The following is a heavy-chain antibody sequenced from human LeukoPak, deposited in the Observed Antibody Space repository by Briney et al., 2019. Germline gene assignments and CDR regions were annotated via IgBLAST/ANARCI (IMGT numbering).Heavy chain of an antibody. J-gene: IGHJ4*02. D-gene: IGHD3-3*01. CDR3: ARGVVDFWSGYYTRGFDY. CDR1: GGSISSGSYY. V-gene: IGHV4-61*02. Sequence: PSETLSLTCTVSGGSISSGSYYWRWIRQPAGKGLEWIARIYTSGSTNYNPSLKSRVTISVDTSKNQFSLKLSFVTAADTAVYYCARGVVDFWSGYYTRGFDYWGQGTLVTVSS. CDR2: IYTSGST.